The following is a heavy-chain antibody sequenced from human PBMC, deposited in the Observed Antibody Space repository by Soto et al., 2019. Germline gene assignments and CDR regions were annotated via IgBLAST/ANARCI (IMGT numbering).Heavy chain of an antibody. D-gene: IGHD2-21*01. CDR3: ARTLDYGGTAGTNWFDP. CDR1: GDSISSGAYS. J-gene: IGHJ5*02. V-gene: IGHV4-30-2*01. Sequence: QLQLQESGSGLVKPSETLSLTCTVSGDSISSGAYSWSWIRLPPGKRLECIGYIYHRGTSHYNPSPKSRVTMSADRSRYQFSRHLRSVTAAHTVVYYCARTLDYGGTAGTNWFDPWGQGNLVSVSS. CDR2: IYHRGTS.